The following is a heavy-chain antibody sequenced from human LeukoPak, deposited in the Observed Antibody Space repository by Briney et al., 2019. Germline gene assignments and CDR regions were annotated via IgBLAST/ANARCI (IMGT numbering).Heavy chain of an antibody. CDR2: VSGSGGST. CDR3: AKGSLYVHYYYYYGMDV. V-gene: IGHV3-23*01. J-gene: IGHJ6*02. Sequence: GGSLRLSCAASGFTFSSYAMSWVRQAPGKGLEWVSAVSGSGGSTYYADSVKGRFTISRDNSKNTLYLQMNSLRAEDTAVYYCAKGSLYVHYYYYYGMDVWGQGTTVTVSS. CDR1: GFTFSSYA. D-gene: IGHD5/OR15-5a*01.